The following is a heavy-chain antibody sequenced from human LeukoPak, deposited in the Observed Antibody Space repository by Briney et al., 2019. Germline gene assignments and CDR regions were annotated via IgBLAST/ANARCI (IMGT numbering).Heavy chain of an antibody. J-gene: IGHJ3*02. CDR1: GGTFSSYA. CDR2: IIPILGIA. CDR3: ARDGPVAGTTETKDAFDI. D-gene: IGHD1-1*01. V-gene: IGHV1-69*04. Sequence: GASVKVSCKASGGTFSSYAISWVRQAPGQGLEWMGRIIPILGIANYAQKFQGRVTITADKSTSTAYMELSSLRSEDTAVYYCARDGPVAGTTETKDAFDIWGQGTMVTVSS.